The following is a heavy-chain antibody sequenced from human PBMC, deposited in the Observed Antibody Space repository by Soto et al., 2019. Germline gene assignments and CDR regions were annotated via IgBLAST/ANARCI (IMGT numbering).Heavy chain of an antibody. CDR1: GYTFTSYG. Sequence: ASVKVSCKASGYTFTSYGISWVRQAPGQGLEWMGWISAYNGNTNYAQKLQGRVTMTRDTPTTTVYMEVNSLRSEDTAVYYCARRGEVGVPYCGVDCEKEDVFGIRGQGTMGTGSS. CDR2: ISAYNGNT. J-gene: IGHJ3*02. V-gene: IGHV1-18*01. D-gene: IGHD2-21*02. CDR3: ARRGEVGVPYCGVDCEKEDVFGI.